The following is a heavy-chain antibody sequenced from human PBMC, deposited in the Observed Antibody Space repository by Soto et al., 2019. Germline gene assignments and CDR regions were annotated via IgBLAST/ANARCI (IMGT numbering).Heavy chain of an antibody. V-gene: IGHV3-23*01. CDR3: AKERATTTAFDY. Sequence: LSCAASGFTFRRDCMSWVRQAPGKGLEWVSLITDNGGSTYYADSVKGRFTISRDNTKNTLFLQMNSLRAEDTAVYYCAKERATTTAFDYWGQGALVTVSS. J-gene: IGHJ4*02. CDR2: ITDNGGST. CDR1: GFTFRRDC. D-gene: IGHD4-17*01.